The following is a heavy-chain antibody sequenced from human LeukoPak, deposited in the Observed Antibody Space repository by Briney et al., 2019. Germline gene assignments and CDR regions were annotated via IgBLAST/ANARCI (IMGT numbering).Heavy chain of an antibody. Sequence: PSETLSLTCTVSGGSLSSYYWSWIRQPPGKGLEWIGYIYYSGSTNYNPSLKSRVTISVDTSKNQFSLKLSSVTAADTAVYYCARVAPLSGYCSSTSCLLQYYYYYYMDVWGKGTTVTVSS. D-gene: IGHD2-2*01. CDR2: IYYSGST. J-gene: IGHJ6*03. CDR1: GGSLSSYY. CDR3: ARVAPLSGYCSSTSCLLQYYYYYYMDV. V-gene: IGHV4-59*12.